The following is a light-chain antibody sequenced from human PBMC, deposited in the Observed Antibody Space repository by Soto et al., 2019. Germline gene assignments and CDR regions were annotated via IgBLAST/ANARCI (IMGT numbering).Light chain of an antibody. CDR2: AAS. V-gene: IGKV1-39*01. CDR1: QGISSY. Sequence: IRMTQSPSSLSASTGDRVTITCRASQGISSYLNWYQQKPGKAPKLLIYAASSLHSGVPSRFSGSGSGTDFALTITSLQPEDFASYICQQTYSSPWTFGHGTKVEIE. J-gene: IGKJ1*01. CDR3: QQTYSSPWT.